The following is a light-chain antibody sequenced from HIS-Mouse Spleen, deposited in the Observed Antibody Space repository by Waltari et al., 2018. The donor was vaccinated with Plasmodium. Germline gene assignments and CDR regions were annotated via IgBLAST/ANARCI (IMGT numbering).Light chain of an antibody. J-gene: IGKJ3*01. Sequence: EIVMTQSPATLSVSPGERATPPCRASQSVSSNLAWYQQKPGQAPRLLIYGASTRATGIPARFSGSGSGTEFTLTISSLQSEDFAVYYCQQYNNWSFTFGPGTKVDIK. CDR3: QQYNNWSFT. V-gene: IGKV3-15*01. CDR2: GAS. CDR1: QSVSSN.